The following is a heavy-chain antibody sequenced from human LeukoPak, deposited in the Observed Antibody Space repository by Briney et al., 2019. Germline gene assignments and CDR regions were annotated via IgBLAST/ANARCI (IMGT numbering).Heavy chain of an antibody. CDR2: FDPEDGET. J-gene: IGHJ4*02. D-gene: IGHD3-22*01. Sequence: ASVKVSCKVSGYTLTELSMHWVRQAPGKGLEGMGGFDPEDGETIYAQKFQGRVTMTEDTSTDTACMELSSLRSEDTAVYYCATVPPGYYDSSGYFDWGQGTLVTVSS. CDR3: ATVPPGYYDSSGYFD. V-gene: IGHV1-24*01. CDR1: GYTLTELS.